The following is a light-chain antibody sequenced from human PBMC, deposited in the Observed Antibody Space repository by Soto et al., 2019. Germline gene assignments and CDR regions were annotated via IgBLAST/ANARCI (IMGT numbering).Light chain of an antibody. CDR2: SNN. CDR1: SSNIGSNT. J-gene: IGLJ3*02. CDR3: SHADSYTWV. Sequence: QSVLTQPPSASGTPGQSVTVSCSGSSSNIGSNTVTWYQQLPGTPPILLLYSNNLRSSGVPDRFSGSRSGTSASLAISGLQSEDEADYYCSHADSYTWVFGGGTKLTVL. V-gene: IGLV1-44*01.